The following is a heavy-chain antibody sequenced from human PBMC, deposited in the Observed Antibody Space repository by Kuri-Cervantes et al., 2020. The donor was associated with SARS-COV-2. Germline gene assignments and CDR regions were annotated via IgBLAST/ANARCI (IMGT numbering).Heavy chain of an antibody. CDR3: ASGGHSSSWAGDAFDI. CDR2: IIPIFGIA. V-gene: IGHV1-69*10. CDR1: GGTFSSYA. Sequence: SVKVSCKASGGTFSSYAISWVRQAPGQGLEWMGGIIPIFGIANYAQKFQGRVTITADKSTGTAYMELSSLRSEDTAVYYCASGGHSSSWAGDAFDIWGQGTMVTVSS. J-gene: IGHJ3*02. D-gene: IGHD6-13*01.